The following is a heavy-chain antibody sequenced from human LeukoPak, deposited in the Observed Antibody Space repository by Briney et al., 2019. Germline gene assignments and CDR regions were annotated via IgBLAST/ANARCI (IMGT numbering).Heavy chain of an antibody. Sequence: SVKVSCKDSGDTFSSYAISWVRQAPGQGLEWMGRIIPILGVANYAQKFQGRVTITADKSTSTAYMELSSLRSEDTAVYYCARDRGSGSYYKNYWGQGTLVTVSS. D-gene: IGHD3-10*01. CDR3: ARDRGSGSYYKNY. V-gene: IGHV1-69*04. CDR1: GDTFSSYA. J-gene: IGHJ4*02. CDR2: IIPILGVA.